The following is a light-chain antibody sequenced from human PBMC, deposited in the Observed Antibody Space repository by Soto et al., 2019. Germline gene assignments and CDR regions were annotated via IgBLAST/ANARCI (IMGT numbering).Light chain of an antibody. J-gene: IGKJ5*01. CDR3: QRYSSPST. Sequence: DNVANLTPGTPSLYPAERATLSCRASQSVSNNYLSWYQKTPGQAPMLLFYGATNRATGMPDWCSGSGSGEVFTLISSMQAQDVLAYYYYQRYSSPSTFGQGTRLEI. CDR2: GAT. V-gene: IGKV3-20*01. CDR1: QSVSNNY.